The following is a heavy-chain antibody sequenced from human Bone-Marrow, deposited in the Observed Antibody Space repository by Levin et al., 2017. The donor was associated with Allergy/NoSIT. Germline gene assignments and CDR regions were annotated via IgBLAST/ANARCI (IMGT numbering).Heavy chain of an antibody. Sequence: GGSLRLSCAASGFTFTSYGMHWLRQAPGKGLELMAVISYAGGREYYAESVKGRFTISRDNSRNTLYLQMNRLRVEDTAVYYCAKGGRGYDFAVDAFDIWGQGTMVTVSS. D-gene: IGHD3-10*01. J-gene: IGHJ3*02. CDR2: ISYAGGRE. CDR1: GFTFTSYG. V-gene: IGHV3-30*18. CDR3: AKGGRGYDFAVDAFDI.